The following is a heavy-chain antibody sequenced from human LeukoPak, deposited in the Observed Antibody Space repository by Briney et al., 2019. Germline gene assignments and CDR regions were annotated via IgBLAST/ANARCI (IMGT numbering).Heavy chain of an antibody. Sequence: SQTLSLTCTVSGGSISSGGYYWSWIRQHPGKGLEWIGYIYYSGSTYYNPSLKSRVTISVDTSKNQFSLKLSSVTAADTAVYYCAASYSGYDYVRYYYGMDVWGQGTTVTVSS. V-gene: IGHV4-31*03. CDR2: IYYSGST. CDR3: AASYSGYDYVRYYYGMDV. CDR1: GGSISSGGYY. D-gene: IGHD5-12*01. J-gene: IGHJ6*02.